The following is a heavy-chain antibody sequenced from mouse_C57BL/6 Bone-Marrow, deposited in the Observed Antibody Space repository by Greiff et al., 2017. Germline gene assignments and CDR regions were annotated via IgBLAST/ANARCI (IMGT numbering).Heavy chain of an antibody. CDR3: ARGGSRRWDSWFAY. V-gene: IGHV1-64*01. D-gene: IGHD4-1*01. CDR2: IHPKGGST. Sequence: QVQLQQPGAELVKPGASVKLSCKASGYTFTSYWMHWVKQRPGQGLEWIGMIHPKGGSTNYNEKFQSKATLTVDKSSSTAYMQLSSLTSEDSAVYYCARGGSRRWDSWFAYWGQGTLVTVSA. CDR1: GYTFTSYW. J-gene: IGHJ3*01.